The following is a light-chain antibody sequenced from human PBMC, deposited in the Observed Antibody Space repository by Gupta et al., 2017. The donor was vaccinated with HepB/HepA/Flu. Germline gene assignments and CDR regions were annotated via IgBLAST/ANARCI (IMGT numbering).Light chain of an antibody. V-gene: IGKV1-5*03. CDR2: KAS. Sequence: ETQMTQSPATLSASVGDRATVTCRASQSISGWLAWYQQKPGKAPKLLIHKASSLESGVPSRFSGSGSGTEFTLTISSLQPDDFAIYFCQQDVNYPLTFGGGTKVEI. J-gene: IGKJ4*01. CDR1: QSISGW. CDR3: QQDVNYPLT.